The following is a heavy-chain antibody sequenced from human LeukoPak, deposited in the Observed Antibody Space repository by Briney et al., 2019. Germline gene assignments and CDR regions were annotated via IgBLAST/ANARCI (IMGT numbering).Heavy chain of an antibody. CDR1: GFTFSSYW. J-gene: IGHJ4*02. Sequence: GGSLRLSCAASGFTFSSYWMHWVRQAPGKGLVWVSRINSDGSSTSYADSVKGRYTISRDNAKNTLYLQMNSQRAEDTAVYYCAKKGYYGSGRYFDYWGQGTLVTVSS. V-gene: IGHV3-74*01. CDR3: AKKGYYGSGRYFDY. D-gene: IGHD3-10*01. CDR2: INSDGSST.